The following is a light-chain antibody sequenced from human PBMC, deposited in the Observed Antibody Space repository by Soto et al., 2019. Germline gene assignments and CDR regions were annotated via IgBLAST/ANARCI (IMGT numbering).Light chain of an antibody. CDR3: QQIFGTPYS. Sequence: DIQMTQSPSSLSASVGDRVTITCRASQNIRVYLNWYQQKPGKAPKPLIYAASTLLSGVPSRFSGSGSGTAFTLTISSLQPEDFATYYCQQIFGTPYSFGQGTKLEI. V-gene: IGKV1-39*01. CDR1: QNIRVY. CDR2: AAS. J-gene: IGKJ2*03.